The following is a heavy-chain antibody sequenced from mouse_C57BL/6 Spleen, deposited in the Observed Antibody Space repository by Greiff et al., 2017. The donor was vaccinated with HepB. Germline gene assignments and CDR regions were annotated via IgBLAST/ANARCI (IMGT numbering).Heavy chain of an antibody. J-gene: IGHJ2*01. CDR3: ARGYYGSSLFDY. V-gene: IGHV1-18*01. CDR1: GYTFTDYN. Sequence: EVQLQQSGPELVKPGASVKIPCKASGYTFTDYNMDWVKQSHGKSLEWIGDINPNNGGTIYNQKFKGKATLTVDKTSSTAYMELRSLTYEDTAVYYCARGYYGSSLFDYWGQGTTLPVSS. D-gene: IGHD1-1*01. CDR2: INPNNGGT.